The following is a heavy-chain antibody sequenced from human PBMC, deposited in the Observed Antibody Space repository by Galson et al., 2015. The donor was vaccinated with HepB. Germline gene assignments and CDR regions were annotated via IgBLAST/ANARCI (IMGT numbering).Heavy chain of an antibody. CDR2: IYYSGST. V-gene: IGHV4-39*07. Sequence: ETLSLTCTVSGGSISSSSYYWGWIRQPPGKGLEWIGSIYYSGSTYYNPSLKSRVTISVDTSKNQFSLKLSSVTAADTAVYYCFTIHRTGDAFDIWGQGTMVTVSS. CDR1: GGSISSSSYY. CDR3: FTIHRTGDAFDI. J-gene: IGHJ3*02. D-gene: IGHD3-3*01.